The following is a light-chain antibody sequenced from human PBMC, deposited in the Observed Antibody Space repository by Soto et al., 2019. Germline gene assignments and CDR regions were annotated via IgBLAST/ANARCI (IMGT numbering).Light chain of an antibody. Sequence: QSALTQPASVSGSPGQSIAISCTGTSSDVGGYEQVSWYQQHPGKAPKLMIYAVTTRPSGVSNRFSGSKSGNTASLTISGLQAEDEADYYCSSYTGSGTFFGGGTKLTVL. CDR3: SSYTGSGTF. J-gene: IGLJ2*01. CDR2: AVT. CDR1: SSDVGGYEQ. V-gene: IGLV2-14*01.